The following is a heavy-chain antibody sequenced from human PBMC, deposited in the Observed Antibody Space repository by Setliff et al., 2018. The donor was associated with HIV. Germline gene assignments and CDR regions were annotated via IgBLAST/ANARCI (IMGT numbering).Heavy chain of an antibody. J-gene: IGHJ4*02. CDR2: IYYSGST. CDR3: ARGYSSGWYSGEN. Sequence: PSETLSLTCTVSGGSISSNYWSWMRQPPGKGLEWIGHIYYSGSTNYNPSLKSRVTISVDTCSKQFSLNLSSVTAADTAVYYCARGYSSGWYSGENWGQGTLVTVSA. V-gene: IGHV4-59*01. D-gene: IGHD6-19*01. CDR1: GGSISSNY.